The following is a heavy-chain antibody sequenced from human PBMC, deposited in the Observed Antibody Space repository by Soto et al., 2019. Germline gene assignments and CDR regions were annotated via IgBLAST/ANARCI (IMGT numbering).Heavy chain of an antibody. CDR2: ISGSGGST. J-gene: IGHJ3*02. CDR1: GFTFSSYA. CDR3: AKDLHSVQYYYDSSAPGI. V-gene: IGHV3-23*01. Sequence: GGSLRLSCAASGFTFSSYAMSWVRQAPGKGLEWVSAISGSGGSTYYADSVKGRFTISRDNSKNTLYLQMNSLRAEDTAVYYCAKDLHSVQYYYDSSAPGIWGQGTMVTVSS. D-gene: IGHD3-22*01.